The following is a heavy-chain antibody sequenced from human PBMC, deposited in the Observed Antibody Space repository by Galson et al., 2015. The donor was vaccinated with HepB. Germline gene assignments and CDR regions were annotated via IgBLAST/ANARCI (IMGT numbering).Heavy chain of an antibody. J-gene: IGHJ4*02. CDR3: AKLIVVVSSDISPSWQDY. V-gene: IGHV3-23*01. CDR2: ISGRGGGT. CDR1: GFTFSSYA. Sequence: SLRLSCAASGFTFSSYAMRWVRQAPGKGLEWVSAISGRGGGTYYADSVKGRFSITRDNSKNTMYLQMNNLRAEDTAVYFCAKLIVVVSSDISPSWQDYWGQGTLVTVSS. D-gene: IGHD2-2*02.